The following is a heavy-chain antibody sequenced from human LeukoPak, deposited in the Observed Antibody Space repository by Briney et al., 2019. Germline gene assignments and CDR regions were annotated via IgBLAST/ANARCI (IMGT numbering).Heavy chain of an antibody. CDR2: ISYDGSNK. Sequence: GGSLRLSCAASGFTFSSYAMHWVRQAPGKGLEWVAVISYDGSNKYYADSVKGRFTISRDNSKNTLYLQMNSLRAEDTAVYYCARAIQLWLSEVDYWGQGTLVTVSS. CDR1: GFTFSSYA. J-gene: IGHJ4*02. V-gene: IGHV3-30*04. CDR3: ARAIQLWLSEVDY. D-gene: IGHD5-18*01.